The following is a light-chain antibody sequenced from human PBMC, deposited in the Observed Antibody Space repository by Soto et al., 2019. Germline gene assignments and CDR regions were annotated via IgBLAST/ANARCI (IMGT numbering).Light chain of an antibody. V-gene: IGLV1-40*01. CDR1: SSNIGAGYD. CDR2: GNG. CDR3: QSYDSSLSGYV. J-gene: IGLJ1*01. Sequence: QSVLTQPPSVSGAPGQSVTISCTGSSSNIGAGYDVHWYQQLPGTAPKLLIYGNGDRPSGVPDRFSGSKSGTSASLAITGLQAEDEADYYCQSYDSSLSGYVFGTGTKVTVL.